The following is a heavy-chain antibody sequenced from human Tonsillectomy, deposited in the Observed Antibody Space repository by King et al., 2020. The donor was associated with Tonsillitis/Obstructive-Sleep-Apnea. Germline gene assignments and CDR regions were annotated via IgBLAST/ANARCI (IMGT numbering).Heavy chain of an antibody. CDR3: ARGQSDFWSGYSPNWFDP. CDR2: INHSGST. J-gene: IGHJ5*02. CDR1: GASFSDYY. V-gene: IGHV4-34*01. Sequence: VQLQQWGAGLLKPSETLSLTCIVYGASFSDYYWTWIRQPPGKGLEWIGEINHSGSTNYNPSLKSRVTISVDTSNNHFSLRLSSVTAADTAVYYCARGQSDFWSGYSPNWFDPWGQGTLVTVSS. D-gene: IGHD3-3*01.